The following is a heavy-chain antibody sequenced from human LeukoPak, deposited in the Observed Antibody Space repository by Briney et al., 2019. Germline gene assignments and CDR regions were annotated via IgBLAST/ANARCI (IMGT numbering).Heavy chain of an antibody. CDR2: IKQDGSDK. J-gene: IGHJ5*02. Sequence: GGSLRLSCAASGFPFSSYWMSWVRQAPGKGLEWVANIKQDGSDKYYVDSVKGRFTISRDNAKNSLYLQMNSLRAEDTAVYYCARDSEYSISLYNWFDPWGQGTLVTVSS. CDR1: GFPFSSYW. CDR3: ARDSEYSISLYNWFDP. D-gene: IGHD6-6*01. V-gene: IGHV3-7*01.